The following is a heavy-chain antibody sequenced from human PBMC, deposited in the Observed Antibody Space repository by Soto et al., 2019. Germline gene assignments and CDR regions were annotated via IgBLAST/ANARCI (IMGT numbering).Heavy chain of an antibody. CDR3: AKAHYGASTSGYY. D-gene: IGHD4-17*01. CDR1: GFTFSSYA. J-gene: IGHJ4*02. V-gene: IGHV3-23*01. CDR2: ISGSGGST. Sequence: EVQLLESGGGLVQPGGSLRLSCAASGFTFSSYAMSWVRQAPGRGLEWVSAISGSGGSTYYADSVKGRFTISRDNSKNTLYLQMNSLRAEDTAVYYCAKAHYGASTSGYYWGQGTLVTVSS.